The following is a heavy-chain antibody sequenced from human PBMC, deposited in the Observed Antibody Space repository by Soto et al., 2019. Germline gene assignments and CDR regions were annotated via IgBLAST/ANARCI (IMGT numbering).Heavy chain of an antibody. Sequence: GGSLRLSCAVSGFTFSVYGMYWVRQAPGKGLEWVAVISYDGSSTYYTDSVKGRFTISRDNSKNTLYLQMNSLRAEDTAVYYCARAGGGWAYYDILTGYLFYYYGMDVWGQGTTVTVSS. J-gene: IGHJ6*02. CDR3: ARAGGGWAYYDILTGYLFYYYGMDV. V-gene: IGHV3-30*03. CDR2: ISYDGSST. D-gene: IGHD3-9*01. CDR1: GFTFSVYG.